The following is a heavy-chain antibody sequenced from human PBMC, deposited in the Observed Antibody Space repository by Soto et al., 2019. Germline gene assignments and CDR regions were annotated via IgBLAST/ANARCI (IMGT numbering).Heavy chain of an antibody. CDR3: ARLVVVPAAIPPQVYYYYYGMDV. CDR2: IYHSGST. D-gene: IGHD2-2*01. Sequence: SETLSLTCAVSGGSISRGGYSWSWIRQPPGKGLEWIGYIYHSGSTYYNPSLKSRVTISVDRSKNQFSLKLSSVTAADTAVYYCARLVVVPAAIPPQVYYYYYGMDVWGQGTTVTVSS. V-gene: IGHV4-30-2*01. CDR1: GGSISRGGYS. J-gene: IGHJ6*02.